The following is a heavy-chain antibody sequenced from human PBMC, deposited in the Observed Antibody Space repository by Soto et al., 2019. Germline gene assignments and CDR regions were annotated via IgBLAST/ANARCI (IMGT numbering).Heavy chain of an antibody. J-gene: IGHJ4*02. V-gene: IGHV1-18*01. CDR1: GYTFTSYG. CDR3: ARGRYGDY. D-gene: IGHD1-1*01. CDR2: IRAHNGNT. Sequence: QVHLVQSGAEVKKPGASVKVSCKGSGYTFTSYGITWVRQAPGQGVEWMGWIRAHNGNTEYAQKLQGRVTVTRDTAKSTADFELRSRRADDTAVYYCARGRYGDYWGQGSLVTVSS.